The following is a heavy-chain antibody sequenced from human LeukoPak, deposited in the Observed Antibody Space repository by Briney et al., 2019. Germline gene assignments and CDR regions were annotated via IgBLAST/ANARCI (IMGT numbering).Heavy chain of an antibody. CDR2: INPNSGGT. V-gene: IGHV1-2*02. Sequence: GASVKASCKASGYTFTGYYMHWVRQAPGQGLEWMGWINPNSGGTNYAQKFQGRVTMTRDTSISTAYMELSRLRSDDTAVYYCARDRASGSYYYGMDVWGQGTTVTVSS. CDR3: ARDRASGSYYYGMDV. J-gene: IGHJ6*02. D-gene: IGHD2-15*01. CDR1: GYTFTGYY.